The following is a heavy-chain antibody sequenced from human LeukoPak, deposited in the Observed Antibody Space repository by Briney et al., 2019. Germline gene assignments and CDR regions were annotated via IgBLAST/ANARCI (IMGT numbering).Heavy chain of an antibody. CDR1: GGSISSSDYY. V-gene: IGHV4-39*01. J-gene: IGHJ4*02. D-gene: IGHD3-10*01. CDR2: IYYSRST. Sequence: SETLSLTCTVSGGSISSSDYYWGWIRQPPGKGLEWIGSIYYSRSTYHNPSLKSRVTISVDTSKNQFSLKLSSVTAADTAVYYCARQVYYYGSGSHRDFDYWGQGTLVTVSS. CDR3: ARQVYYYGSGSHRDFDY.